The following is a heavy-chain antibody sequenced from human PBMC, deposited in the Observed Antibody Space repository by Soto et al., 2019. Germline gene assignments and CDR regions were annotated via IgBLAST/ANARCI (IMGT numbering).Heavy chain of an antibody. J-gene: IGHJ5*02. CDR1: GCTFTDYF. CDR2: INPNNVRT. Sequence: AAVKVSCKASGCTFTDYFIHWVRQAPGQGLEWMAWINPNNVRTYYAQDFQGRVTLTRDTSINTAYMELNSLVSDDTSVYYCAREGYRGRWLDPWGQGTLVTVSS. D-gene: IGHD1-26*01. V-gene: IGHV1-2*02. CDR3: AREGYRGRWLDP.